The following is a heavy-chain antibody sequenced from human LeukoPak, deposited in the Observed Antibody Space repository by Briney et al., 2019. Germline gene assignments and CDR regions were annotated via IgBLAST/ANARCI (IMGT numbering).Heavy chain of an antibody. Sequence: ASVKVSCKASGYRFNSYDISWVRQAPGQGLEWMAWISTYNGNTNYALKVQGRATMTTDTSTSTAYMELRSLRSDDTAVYYCARVLRYDFWSAYYFDYWGQGTLVTVSS. CDR3: ARVLRYDFWSAYYFDY. CDR1: GYRFNSYD. J-gene: IGHJ4*02. V-gene: IGHV1-18*01. CDR2: ISTYNGNT. D-gene: IGHD3-3*01.